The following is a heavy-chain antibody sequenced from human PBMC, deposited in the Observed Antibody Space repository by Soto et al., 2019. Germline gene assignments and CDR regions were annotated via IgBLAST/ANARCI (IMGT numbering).Heavy chain of an antibody. D-gene: IGHD3-22*01. CDR1: VGAIISGDY. CDR2: IYHSGGP. CDR3: ARTKYYYDTTAYIFDY. J-gene: IGHJ4*02. V-gene: IGHV4-30-4*01. Sequence: SETLSLTCTVSVGAIISGDYWSWIRQPPGKGLEWIGYIYHSGGPYYNPSLNSRATMSVDTSQNQFSLKLSSVSAADTAVYYCARTKYYYDTTAYIFDYWGQGALVTVSS.